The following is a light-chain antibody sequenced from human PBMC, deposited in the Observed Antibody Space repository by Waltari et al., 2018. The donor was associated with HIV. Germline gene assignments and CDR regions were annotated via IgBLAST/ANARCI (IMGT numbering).Light chain of an antibody. J-gene: IGLJ1*01. CDR1: GSNIRSHF. V-gene: IGLV1-44*01. CDR2: NDD. CDR3: AAWDDTLNVYV. Sequence: QSVLTQPPSVSGAPGQRVTISCSGSGSNIRSHFVNWYQQLPVTAPRVLIYNDDQRPCGVPARCSGSKSGTTASLAISGLQSEDEAEYYCAAWDDTLNVYVFGSGTKVTVL.